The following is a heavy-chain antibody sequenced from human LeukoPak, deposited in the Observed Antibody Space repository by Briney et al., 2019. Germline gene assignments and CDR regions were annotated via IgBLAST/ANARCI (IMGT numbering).Heavy chain of an antibody. D-gene: IGHD3-10*01. CDR3: ARDAHYYGSGVLDY. Sequence: ASVKVSCKASGYTFTSYGISWVRQAPGQGLEWMGWISAYNGNTNYAQKLQGRVPMTTDTSTSTAYMELRSLRSDDTAVYYCARDAHYYGSGVLDYWGQGTLVTVSS. J-gene: IGHJ4*02. CDR2: ISAYNGNT. V-gene: IGHV1-18*01. CDR1: GYTFTSYG.